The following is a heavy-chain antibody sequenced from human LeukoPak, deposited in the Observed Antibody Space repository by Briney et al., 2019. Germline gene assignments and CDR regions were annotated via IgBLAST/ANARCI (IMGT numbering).Heavy chain of an antibody. D-gene: IGHD3-22*01. Sequence: PGGSLRLSCAASGFIFSSYWMHWVRQAPGKGLVCVSRINSDGSSTSYADSVKGRFTISRDNAKNTLYLQMNSLRAEDTAVYYCARGGPYYDSSGYYFIWGQGTLVTVSS. J-gene: IGHJ4*02. CDR2: INSDGSST. V-gene: IGHV3-74*01. CDR1: GFIFSSYW. CDR3: ARGGPYYDSSGYYFI.